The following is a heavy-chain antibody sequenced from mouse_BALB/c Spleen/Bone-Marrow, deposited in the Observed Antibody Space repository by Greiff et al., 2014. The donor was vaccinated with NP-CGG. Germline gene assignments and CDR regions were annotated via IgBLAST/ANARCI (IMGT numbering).Heavy chain of an antibody. CDR1: GFSLTTYA. Sequence: VQLVESGPGLVQPSQSLSITCTVSGFSLTTYAVHWVRQSPGKGLEWLGVIWSGGNTDYNTALISRLSITKANSNSQVFFKMNSLQADDTAIYYCARNSDWFAYWGQGTLVTVSA. CDR3: ARNSDWFAY. V-gene: IGHV2-4-1*01. J-gene: IGHJ3*01. CDR2: IWSGGNT.